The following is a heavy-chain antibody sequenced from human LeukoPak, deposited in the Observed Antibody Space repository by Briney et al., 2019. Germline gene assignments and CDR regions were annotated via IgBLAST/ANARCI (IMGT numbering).Heavy chain of an antibody. CDR2: IIPILGIA. CDR1: GGTFSSYT. J-gene: IGHJ4*02. CDR3: ARGITMVRGVIQDY. D-gene: IGHD3-10*01. Sequence: SVKVSFKASGGTFSSYTIRWVRQPPGQGLEWMGRIIPILGIANYAQKFQGRVTITADKSTSTAYMELSSLRSEDTAVYYCARGITMVRGVIQDYWGQGTLVTVSS. V-gene: IGHV1-69*02.